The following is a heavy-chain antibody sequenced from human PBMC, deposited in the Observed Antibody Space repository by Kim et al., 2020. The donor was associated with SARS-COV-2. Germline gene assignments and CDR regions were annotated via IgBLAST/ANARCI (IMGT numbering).Heavy chain of an antibody. J-gene: IGHJ6*02. Sequence: SETLSLTCAVYGGSFSGYYWSWIRQPPGKGLEWIGEINHSGSTNYHPSLKSRVTISVDTSMNQFSLKLSSVTAADTAVYYCARKYSSGWSYYYYYYGMDVWGQGTTVTVSS. D-gene: IGHD6-19*01. CDR1: GGSFSGYY. CDR2: INHSGST. V-gene: IGHV4-34*01. CDR3: ARKYSSGWSYYYYYYGMDV.